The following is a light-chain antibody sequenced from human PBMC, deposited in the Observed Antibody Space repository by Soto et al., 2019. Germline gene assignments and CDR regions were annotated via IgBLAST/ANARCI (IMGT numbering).Light chain of an antibody. Sequence: DIQMSQSPSSLSASVGDRVTITWRSSRSISSYLNGXQQKPGXAPKXXXDHXSSLQRGAPSRLSGSGSGAEVTLTSSSLHPYYMADYYFQQYRSVTWTFGQGTKVDIK. V-gene: IGKV1-39*01. CDR2: HXS. J-gene: IGKJ1*01. CDR1: RSISSY. CDR3: QQYRSVTWT.